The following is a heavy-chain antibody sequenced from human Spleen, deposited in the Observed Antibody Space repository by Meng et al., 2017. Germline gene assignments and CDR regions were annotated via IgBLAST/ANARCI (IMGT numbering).Heavy chain of an antibody. CDR3: ARGDYDILSGFDY. CDR2: MNPNSGDT. V-gene: IGHV1-8*01. J-gene: IGHJ4*02. Sequence: QVQMGQSGSELKRPGVSVEVSWKASGYTFTNYDINWVRQATGQGLEWMGWMNPNSGDTGYAQKFQGRATMTRNTSPSTAYMELSSLRSEDTAVYYCARGDYDILSGFDYWGQGTLVTVSS. D-gene: IGHD3-9*01. CDR1: GYTFTNYD.